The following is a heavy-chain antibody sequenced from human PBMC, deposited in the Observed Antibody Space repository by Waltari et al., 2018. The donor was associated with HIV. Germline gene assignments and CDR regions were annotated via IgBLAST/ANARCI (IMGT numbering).Heavy chain of an antibody. CDR1: GYYFNNSS. CDR3: ASAGIVRGNAYGLLDV. J-gene: IGHJ5*02. CDR2: INGGTGNT. Sequence: QVRLVQSGADVKRPGTSVTVSCKTSGYYFNNSSLHWLRQAPGQRPEWMGWINGGTGNTIYAHNYQDRVTITKDTSANGSYMVLNSLKPGDTALYYCASAGIVRGNAYGLLDVWGQGTPVVVSS. D-gene: IGHD1-1*01. V-gene: IGHV1-3*01.